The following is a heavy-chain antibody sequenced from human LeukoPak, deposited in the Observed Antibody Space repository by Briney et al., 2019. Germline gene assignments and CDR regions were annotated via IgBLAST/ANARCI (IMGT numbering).Heavy chain of an antibody. CDR3: ARLQYSSGWYGGNYFDY. J-gene: IGHJ4*02. CDR1: GYTFTSYG. D-gene: IGHD6-19*01. V-gene: IGHV1-18*01. Sequence: ASVKVSCKASGYTFTSYGISWVRQAPGQGLEWMGWISAYNGNTNYAQKLQGRVTMTTDTSTSTAYMELRSLRSDDTAVYYCARLQYSSGWYGGNYFDYWGQGTLATVSS. CDR2: ISAYNGNT.